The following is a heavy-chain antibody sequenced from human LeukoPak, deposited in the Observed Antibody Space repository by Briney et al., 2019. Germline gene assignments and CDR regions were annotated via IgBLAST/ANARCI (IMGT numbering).Heavy chain of an antibody. V-gene: IGHV4-59*12. D-gene: IGHD5-18*01. CDR2: IYYSGST. CDR3: ARLPQVPLGYSYGRAY. J-gene: IGHJ4*02. Sequence: SETLSLTCTVSGGSISSYYWSWIRQPPGKGLEWIGYIYYSGSTNYNPSLKSRVTISVDTSKNQFSLKLSSVTAADTAVYYCARLPQVPLGYSYGRAYWGQGTLVTVSS. CDR1: GGSISSYY.